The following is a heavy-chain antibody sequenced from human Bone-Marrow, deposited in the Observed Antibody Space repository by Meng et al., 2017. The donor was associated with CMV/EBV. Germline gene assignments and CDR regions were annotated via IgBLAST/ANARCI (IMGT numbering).Heavy chain of an antibody. CDR1: GFTFSNAW. J-gene: IGHJ4*02. D-gene: IGHD1-26*01. CDR2: IKSKTDGGTT. V-gene: IGHV3-15*01. Sequence: GESLKISCAASGFTFSNAWMSWVRQAPGKGLEWVGRIKSKTDGGTTDYAAPVKGRFTISRDDSKNTLYLQMNSLKTEDTAVYYCTTLVGVGATRGGDYWGQGTLVTVYS. CDR3: TTLVGVGATRGGDY.